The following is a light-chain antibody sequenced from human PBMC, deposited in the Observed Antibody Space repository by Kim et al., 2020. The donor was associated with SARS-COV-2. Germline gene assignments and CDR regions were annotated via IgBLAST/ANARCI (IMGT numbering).Light chain of an antibody. V-gene: IGKV1-5*03. CDR3: QQYNSYWT. CDR2: KAS. Sequence: SASVGDRVTITCRASQSISSWLAWYQQKPGKAPKLLIYKASSLESGVPSRFSCSGSGTEFTLTISSLQPDDFATYYCQQYNSYWTFGQGTKLDIK. J-gene: IGKJ1*01. CDR1: QSISSW.